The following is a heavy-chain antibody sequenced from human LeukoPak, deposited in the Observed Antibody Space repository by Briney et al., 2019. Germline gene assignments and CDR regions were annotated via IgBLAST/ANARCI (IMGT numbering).Heavy chain of an antibody. V-gene: IGHV4-59*12. CDR3: ARGRLYCSGGSCYPWFDP. J-gene: IGHJ5*02. Sequence: PSETLSLTCTVSGGSISGYYWTWTRQPPGKGLEWIGYIYDSGSTNYNPSLKSRVTISVDTSKNQFSLRLSSVTAADTAVYYCARGRLYCSGGSCYPWFDPWGQGTLVTVSS. CDR1: GGSISGYY. D-gene: IGHD2-15*01. CDR2: IYDSGST.